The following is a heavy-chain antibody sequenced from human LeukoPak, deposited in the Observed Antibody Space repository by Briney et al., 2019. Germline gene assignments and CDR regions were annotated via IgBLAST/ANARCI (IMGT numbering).Heavy chain of an antibody. J-gene: IGHJ4*02. Sequence: PGGSLRLSCAASGFTFSSYGMHWVRQAPGKGLEWVAFIRYDGSNKYYADSVKGRFTISRDNSKNTLYLQMNSLRAEDTAVYYCAKDIVGARGGFDYWGQGTLVTVSS. CDR1: GFTFSSYG. V-gene: IGHV3-30*02. D-gene: IGHD1-26*01. CDR3: AKDIVGARGGFDY. CDR2: IRYDGSNK.